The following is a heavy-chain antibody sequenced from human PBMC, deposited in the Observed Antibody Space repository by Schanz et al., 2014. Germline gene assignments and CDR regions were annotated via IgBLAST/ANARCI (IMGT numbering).Heavy chain of an antibody. Sequence: QVQLVQSGAEVKKPGSSVKVSCKASGGTFSSYTISWVRQAPGQGLEWMGRIISILGIANYAQKFQDKVTITADKSTTTAYMELSGLRSEDTAVYYCASSGAGYSSSWDFDYWGQGTLXTVSS. J-gene: IGHJ4*02. CDR1: GGTFSSYT. D-gene: IGHD6-13*01. V-gene: IGHV1-69*02. CDR2: IISILGIA. CDR3: ASSGAGYSSSWDFDY.